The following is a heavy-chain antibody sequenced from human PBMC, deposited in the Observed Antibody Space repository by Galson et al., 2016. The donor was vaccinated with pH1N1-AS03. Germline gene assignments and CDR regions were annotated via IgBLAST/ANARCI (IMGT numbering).Heavy chain of an antibody. CDR1: GFTFSTLW. CDR2: IKQDGSEK. CDR3: ARDSGYCRSTSCRGDAFDI. J-gene: IGHJ3*02. D-gene: IGHD2-2*01. Sequence: SLRLSCAASGFTFSTLWMTWVGQAPGKGLEWVYHIKQDGSEKYYVDSVKGRLTISRDNAKNSLYLQMNRLRAEDTAVYYCARDSGYCRSTSCRGDAFDIWGQGIMVTASS. V-gene: IGHV3-7*03.